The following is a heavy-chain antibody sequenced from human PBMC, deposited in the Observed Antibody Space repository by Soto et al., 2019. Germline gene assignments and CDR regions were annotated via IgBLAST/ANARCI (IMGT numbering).Heavy chain of an antibody. CDR1: GGTFSSYA. CDR2: IIPIFGTA. CDR3: ARAPGHHFWSIPGWFDP. Sequence: QVQLVQSGAEVKKPGSSVKVSCKASGGTFSSYAISWVRQAPGQGLEWMGGIIPIFGTANYAQKFQGRVTITADKSTSTAYMELSSLRSEDTAVYYCARAPGHHFWSIPGWFDPWGQGTLVTVSS. V-gene: IGHV1-69*06. J-gene: IGHJ5*02. D-gene: IGHD3-3*02.